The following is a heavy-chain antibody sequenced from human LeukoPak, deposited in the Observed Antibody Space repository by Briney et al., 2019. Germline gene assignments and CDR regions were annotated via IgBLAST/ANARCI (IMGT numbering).Heavy chain of an antibody. Sequence: ASVKVSCKASGYTFTSYDINWVRQATGQGLEWMGWMNPNSGNTGYAQKFQGRVTITADKSTSTAYMELSSLRSEDTAVYYCARDRGTAAAGDNDYWGQGTLVTVSS. D-gene: IGHD6-13*01. V-gene: IGHV1-8*01. CDR2: MNPNSGNT. CDR3: ARDRGTAAAGDNDY. J-gene: IGHJ4*02. CDR1: GYTFTSYD.